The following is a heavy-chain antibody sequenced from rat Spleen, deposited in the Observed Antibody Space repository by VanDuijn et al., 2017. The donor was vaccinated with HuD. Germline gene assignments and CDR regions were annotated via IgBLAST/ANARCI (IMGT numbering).Heavy chain of an antibody. CDR3: TTGPYYGYTYWFPY. D-gene: IGHD1-9*01. CDR2: ISYDGGST. J-gene: IGHJ3*01. Sequence: EVQLVESGGGLVQPGRSMKLSCAASGFTFSNYGMAWVRQAPKKGLEWVAYISYDGGSTFYRDPVKGRFTISKDNAKSTLYLQMDSLRSEDTATYYCTTGPYYGYTYWFPYWGQGTLVTVSS. CDR1: GFTFSNYG. V-gene: IGHV5-20*01.